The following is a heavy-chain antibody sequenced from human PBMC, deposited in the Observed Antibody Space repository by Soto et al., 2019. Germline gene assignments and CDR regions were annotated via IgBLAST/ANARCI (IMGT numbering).Heavy chain of an antibody. CDR2: IYYSGST. Sequence: QVQLQESGPGLVKPSETLSLTCTVSGGSISSYYWSWIRQPPGKGLEWIGYIYYSGSTNYNPSLKSRVTISVDTSKNEFSLQLSSVTAADTAVYYCARHHGYSSSWYFDYWGQGTLVTVSS. CDR1: GGSISSYY. V-gene: IGHV4-59*08. D-gene: IGHD6-13*01. CDR3: ARHHGYSSSWYFDY. J-gene: IGHJ4*02.